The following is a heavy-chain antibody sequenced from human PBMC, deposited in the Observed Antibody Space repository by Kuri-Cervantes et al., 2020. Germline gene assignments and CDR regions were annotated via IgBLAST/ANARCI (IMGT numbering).Heavy chain of an antibody. D-gene: IGHD3-10*01. V-gene: IGHV3-30-3*01. CDR2: ISYDGSNT. CDR3: ARAALLWFGELLERRTDAFDI. Sequence: GESLRLSCAASGFTFSSYAMHWVRQAPGKGLEWVAVISYDGSNTYYADSVKGRFTISRDNSKNTLYLQMNSLRAEDTAVYYCARAALLWFGELLERRTDAFDIWGQGTMVTVSS. CDR1: GFTFSSYA. J-gene: IGHJ3*02.